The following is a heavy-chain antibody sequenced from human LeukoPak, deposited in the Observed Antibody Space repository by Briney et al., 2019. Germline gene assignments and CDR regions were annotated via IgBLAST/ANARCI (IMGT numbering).Heavy chain of an antibody. CDR2: INEDGSST. J-gene: IGHJ6*04. D-gene: IGHD3-10*01. Sequence: GGSLRLSCAASGYTFSRYWMHWVRQGPGKGLVWVSRINEDGSSTSYAESVRGRFTISRDNAKNTLYLQMNSLRAEDTAVYYCAREWNYYGSGIMDVWGKGTTVTVSS. V-gene: IGHV3-74*01. CDR1: GYTFSRYW. CDR3: AREWNYYGSGIMDV.